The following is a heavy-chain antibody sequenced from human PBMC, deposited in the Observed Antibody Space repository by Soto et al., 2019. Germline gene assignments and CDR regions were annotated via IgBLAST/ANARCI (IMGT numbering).Heavy chain of an antibody. J-gene: IGHJ6*02. D-gene: IGHD1-7*01. CDR2: IYYSGST. V-gene: IGHV4-59*01. CDR1: GGSISSYY. CDR3: ARDHSWNYNYYYGMDV. Sequence: SETLSLTCTVSGGSISSYYWSWIRQPPGKGLEWIGYIYYSGSTNYNPSLKSRVTISVDTSKNQFSLKLSSVTAADTAVYYCARDHSWNYNYYYGMDVWGQGTTVTVSS.